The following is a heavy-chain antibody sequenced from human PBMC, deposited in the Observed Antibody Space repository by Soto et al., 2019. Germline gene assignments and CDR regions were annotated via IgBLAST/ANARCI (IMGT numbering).Heavy chain of an antibody. CDR1: GYTFTSYD. CDR2: MNPNSGNT. V-gene: IGHV1-8*01. CDR3: ASPIYYDFWSGPKSPFDI. D-gene: IGHD3-3*01. Sequence: ASLKVSCKASGYTFTSYDINWVRQATGQGLEWMGWMNPNSGNTGYAQKFQGRVTMTRNTSISTAYMELSSLRSEDTAVYYCASPIYYDFWSGPKSPFDIWGQGTMVTVSS. J-gene: IGHJ3*02.